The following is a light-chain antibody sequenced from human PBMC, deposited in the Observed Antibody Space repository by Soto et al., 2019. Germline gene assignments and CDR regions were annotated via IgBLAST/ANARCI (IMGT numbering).Light chain of an antibody. CDR3: QQRTNWPIT. CDR2: GAS. Sequence: EIVITQSPATLSLSPRERSTLSCRASQSVSSNLAWYQQKPGQAPRLLIYGASTRATGIPARFSASGSGTDFTLTISSLEPEDFAVYYCQQRTNWPITFGQGTRLEIK. CDR1: QSVSSN. J-gene: IGKJ5*01. V-gene: IGKV3-11*01.